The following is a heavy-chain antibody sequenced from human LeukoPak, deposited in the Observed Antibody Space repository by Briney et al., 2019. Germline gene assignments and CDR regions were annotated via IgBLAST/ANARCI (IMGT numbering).Heavy chain of an antibody. V-gene: IGHV4-59*01. Sequence: KASETLSLTCTVSGCSISSYYWSWIRQPPGKGLEWIGYIYYSGSTNYNPSLKSRVTISVDTSKNQFSLKLSSVTAADTAVYYCARAAMASFFDYWGQGTLVTVST. CDR1: GCSISSYY. CDR3: ARAAMASFFDY. J-gene: IGHJ4*02. CDR2: IYYSGST. D-gene: IGHD5-24*01.